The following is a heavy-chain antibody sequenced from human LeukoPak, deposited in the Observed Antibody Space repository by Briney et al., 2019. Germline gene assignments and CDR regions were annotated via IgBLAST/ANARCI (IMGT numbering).Heavy chain of an antibody. Sequence: PGGSLRLSCAASGFTFSGYTMSWVRPAPGKGLEWVSAIYPSGASTEYADSVKGRFTISRDNSKNTLYLQMNSLKAEDTAVYFCAKDRLPDGFWSVDYWGQGTLVTVSS. V-gene: IGHV3-23*01. J-gene: IGHJ4*02. D-gene: IGHD3-10*01. CDR2: IYPSGAST. CDR1: GFTFSGYT. CDR3: AKDRLPDGFWSVDY.